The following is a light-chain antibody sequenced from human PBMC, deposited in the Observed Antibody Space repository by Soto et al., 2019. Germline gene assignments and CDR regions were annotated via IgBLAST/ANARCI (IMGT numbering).Light chain of an antibody. CDR2: KAS. Sequence: DIQLTHSPSTLSASVGDRFTITCRASQSISGWLAWYQQKPGKAPKLLIYKASSLQSGVPSRFSGSGSGTELALPLISLNHDAFSVYYCQTYPGYPWTFGQGTKVEIK. V-gene: IGKV1-5*03. CDR3: QTYPGYPWT. CDR1: QSISGW. J-gene: IGKJ1*01.